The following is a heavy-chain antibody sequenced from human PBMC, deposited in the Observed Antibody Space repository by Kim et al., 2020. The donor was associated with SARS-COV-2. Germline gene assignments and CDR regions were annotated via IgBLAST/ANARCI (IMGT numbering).Heavy chain of an antibody. V-gene: IGHV3-21*06. Sequence: GGSLRLSCAASGFTFSSYSMNWVRQAPGKGLEWVLSIGTSSDNMYYADSVKGRFTISRDNAKNSLYLQMNSLRAGDTAAYYCARDFNGYGDYHSFDYWGQGTQLTVSS. J-gene: IGHJ4*02. CDR3: ARDFNGYGDYHSFDY. D-gene: IGHD4-17*01. CDR1: GFTFSSYS. CDR2: IGTSSDNM.